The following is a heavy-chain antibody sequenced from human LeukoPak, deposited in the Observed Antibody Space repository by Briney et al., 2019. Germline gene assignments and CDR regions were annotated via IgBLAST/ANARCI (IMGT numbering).Heavy chain of an antibody. V-gene: IGHV1-2*02. CDR1: GYTFTGYY. CDR3: ASSDGKYFQH. Sequence: ASVKVSCKASGYTFTGYYMHWVRQAPGQGLEWMGWINPNSGGTNYAQKFQGRVTMSRDTSISTAYMELRSLRSDDTAEYYCASSDGKYFQHWGQGTLVTVSS. CDR2: INPNSGGT. D-gene: IGHD1-1*01. J-gene: IGHJ1*01.